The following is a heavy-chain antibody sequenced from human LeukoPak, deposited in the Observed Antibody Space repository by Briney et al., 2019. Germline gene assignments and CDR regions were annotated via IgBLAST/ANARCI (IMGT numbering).Heavy chain of an antibody. CDR2: IYSGGST. CDR1: GLTVSSNS. V-gene: IGHV3-53*01. D-gene: IGHD4/OR15-4a*01. J-gene: IGHJ4*02. Sequence: PGGSLRLSCAASGLTVSSNSMSWVRQAPGKGLEWVSFIYSGGSTYYADSVKGRFTISRDNSKKTLYLQMNSLRADDTAVYYCARRAGAYSHPYDYWGQGTLVTVSS. CDR3: ARRAGAYSHPYDY.